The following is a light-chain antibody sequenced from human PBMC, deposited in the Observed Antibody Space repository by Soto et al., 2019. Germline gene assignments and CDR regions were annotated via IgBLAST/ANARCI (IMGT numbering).Light chain of an antibody. CDR1: QSVGSN. Sequence: EIVMTQSPATLSVSPGERATLSCRASQSVGSNLAWYQQKPGQAPRLLIYGSSTTATGIPASFSGSGSWTEFTLTISSLQSEDFAVYYCQQYNNWPPYTFGQATKLEI. CDR2: GSS. V-gene: IGKV3-15*01. CDR3: QQYNNWPPYT. J-gene: IGKJ2*01.